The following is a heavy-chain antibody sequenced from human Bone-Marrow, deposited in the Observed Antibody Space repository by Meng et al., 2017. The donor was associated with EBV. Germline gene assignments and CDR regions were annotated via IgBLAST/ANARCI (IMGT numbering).Heavy chain of an antibody. Sequence: QVRGGQSGAEVKKPGSWVKVSCWTSGGTFNSDAVSWVRQAPGQGLEWLGGLIPMFGAANYAQKFQDRVTIVADKSTNTHYMELTSLTSDDTAAYYCAKESGRGYTPDYWGQGTLVTVSS. D-gene: IGHD3-10*01. V-gene: IGHV1-69*06. CDR2: LIPMFGAA. J-gene: IGHJ4*02. CDR1: GGTFNSDA. CDR3: AKESGRGYTPDY.